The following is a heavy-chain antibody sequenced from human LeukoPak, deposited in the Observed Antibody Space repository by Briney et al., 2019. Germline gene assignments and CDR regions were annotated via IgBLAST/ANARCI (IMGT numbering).Heavy chain of an antibody. V-gene: IGHV3-74*01. CDR3: VREVAVSGTENGAFNV. CDR2: INTDGSTT. J-gene: IGHJ6*02. CDR1: GFTFSSYW. D-gene: IGHD6-19*01. Sequence: GGSLRLSCTASGFTFSSYWMHWVRQAPGKGLVWVSRINTDGSTTNYADSVRGRFTISRDNAKNTVYLQMNSLRAEDTAVYFCVREVAVSGTENGAFNVWGPGTTVTVSS.